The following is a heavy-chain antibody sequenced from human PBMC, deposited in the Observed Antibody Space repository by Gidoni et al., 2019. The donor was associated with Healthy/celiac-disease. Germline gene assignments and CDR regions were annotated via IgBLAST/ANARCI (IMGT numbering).Heavy chain of an antibody. CDR2: ISGSGGTT. CDR1: GFTFSSYA. CDR3: AKLKGYDYYYYYMDV. V-gene: IGHV3-23*01. D-gene: IGHD5-12*01. Sequence: EGQLLEAGGGLVQPGGSLRLSCAAFGFTFSSYAMGWVRQAQGKGLEWVSAISGSGGTTYYADAVKGRFTISGDNSKNPLYLQMNSLRAEDTAVYYCAKLKGYDYYYYYMDVWGKGTTVTVSS. J-gene: IGHJ6*03.